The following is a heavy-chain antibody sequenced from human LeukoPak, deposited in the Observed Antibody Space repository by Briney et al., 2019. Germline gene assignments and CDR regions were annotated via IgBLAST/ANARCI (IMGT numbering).Heavy chain of an antibody. D-gene: IGHD2-2*01. CDR1: GFTFGDYA. CDR2: IRSKAYGGTT. V-gene: IGHV3-49*03. J-gene: IGHJ4*02. CDR3: TRPLELLWAEEDY. Sequence: GGSLRLSCTASGFTFGDYAMSWFRQTPGKGLEWVGFIRSKAYGGTTEYAASVKGRFTISRDDSKSIAYLQMNSLKTEDTAVYYCTRPLELLWAEEDYWGQGTLVTVSS.